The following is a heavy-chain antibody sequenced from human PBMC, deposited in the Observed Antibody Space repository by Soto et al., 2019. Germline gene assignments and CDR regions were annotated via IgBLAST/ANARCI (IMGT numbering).Heavy chain of an antibody. D-gene: IGHD2-15*01. V-gene: IGHV3-23*01. J-gene: IGHJ4*02. CDR1: GFTFSSYA. CDR2: ISDSGGST. CDR3: ASGCGGSCYSRIHY. Sequence: EVQLLESGGGLVQPGGSLRLSCAASGFTFSSYAMSWVRQAPGKGLEWVSGISDSGGSTYYADSVKGRFTISRDNSKNTLYLRMDSLRAEDTGVYYCASGCGGSCYSRIHYWGQGTLVTVSS.